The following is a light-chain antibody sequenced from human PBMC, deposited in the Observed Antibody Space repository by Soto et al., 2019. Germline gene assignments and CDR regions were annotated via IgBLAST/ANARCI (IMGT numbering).Light chain of an antibody. V-gene: IGKV1-33*01. CDR2: DAS. CDR3: QQYDNLPLN. Sequence: DIPITHAPSSLSSSLPDLLTVTCPASQDISNYLNWYQQKPGKAPKLLIYDASNLETGVPSRFSGSGSGTDFTFTISSLQPEDIATYYCQQYDNLPLNFGGGTKVDIK. J-gene: IGKJ4*01. CDR1: QDISNY.